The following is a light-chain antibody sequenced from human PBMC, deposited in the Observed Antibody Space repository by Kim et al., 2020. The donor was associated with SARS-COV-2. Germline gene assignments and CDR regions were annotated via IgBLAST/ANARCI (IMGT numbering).Light chain of an antibody. CDR2: GKN. CDR3: NSRDSSANHLV. V-gene: IGLV3-19*01. J-gene: IGLJ2*01. CDR1: SLRNYY. Sequence: SSELTQDPAVSVALGQTVRITCQGDSLRNYYASWYQQKPGQAPVVVIYGKNNRPSGIPDRFSGSSSGNTASLTITGAQAEDEADYYCNSRDSSANHLVFGVGTKLTVL.